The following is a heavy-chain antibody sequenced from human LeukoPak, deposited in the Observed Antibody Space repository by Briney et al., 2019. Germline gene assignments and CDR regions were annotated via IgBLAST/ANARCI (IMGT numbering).Heavy chain of an antibody. D-gene: IGHD3-22*01. J-gene: IGHJ6*02. CDR2: IKQDGSVK. CDR1: GFSFSNYW. V-gene: IGHV3-7*03. CDR3: AKSITMIVVVINYYYYGMDV. Sequence: PGGSLRLSCAASGFSFSNYWMTWVRQIPGKGPEWVASIKQDGSVKYYVDSVKGRFTISRDNSKNTLYLQMNSLRAEDTAVYYCAKSITMIVVVINYYYYGMDVWGQGTTVTVSS.